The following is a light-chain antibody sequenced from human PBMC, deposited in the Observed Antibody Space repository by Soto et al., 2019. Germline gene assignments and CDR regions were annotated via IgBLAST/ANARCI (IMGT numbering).Light chain of an antibody. CDR2: DIN. CDR3: CSYAGTYPIVV. J-gene: IGLJ2*01. CDR1: SSDVSAYDY. Sequence: QSALTQPRSVSGSPGQSVTISCTGTSSDVSAYDYVSWYQHRPGKPPKLMIYDINKRPSGVPDRFSGSKSGNTASLTISGLQAEDEAAYYCCSYAGTYPIVVFGGGTKVTVL. V-gene: IGLV2-11*01.